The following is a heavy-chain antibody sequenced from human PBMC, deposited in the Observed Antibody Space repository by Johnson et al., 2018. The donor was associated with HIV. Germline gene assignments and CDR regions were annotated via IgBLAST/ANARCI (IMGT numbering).Heavy chain of an antibody. V-gene: IGHV3-11*04. CDR2: ISESGTTI. J-gene: IGHJ3*02. CDR3: ARYSSSSRDTFDI. D-gene: IGHD6-13*01. Sequence: QVQLVESGGGLVQPGGSLRLSCAASGFTFSDYYMSWIRQAPGKGLEWVSYISESGTTIYYADSVKGRFTISRDNAKNSLYLQMNSLRAEDTAVYYCARYSSSSRDTFDIWGQGTMVTVSS. CDR1: GFTFSDYY.